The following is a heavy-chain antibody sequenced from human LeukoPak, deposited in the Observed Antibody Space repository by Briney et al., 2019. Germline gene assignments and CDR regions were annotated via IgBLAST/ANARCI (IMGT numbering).Heavy chain of an antibody. D-gene: IGHD5-12*01. CDR2: INPNSGGT. V-gene: IGHV1-2*02. CDR3: ARRRGGGYDFYSTGLSGLDI. CDR1: GYTFTAYY. Sequence: GASVKVSCRALGYTFTAYYMNWVGQPPGQGLEGMGWINPNSGGTNYAQKFQGRVTMTRDTSISTAYMELSRLRSDDTAVYYCARRRGGGYDFYSTGLSGLDIWGQGTMVTVSS. J-gene: IGHJ3*02.